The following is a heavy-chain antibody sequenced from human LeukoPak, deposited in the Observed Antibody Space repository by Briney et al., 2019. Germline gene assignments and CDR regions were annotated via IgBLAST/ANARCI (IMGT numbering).Heavy chain of an antibody. CDR3: ARVGSIAAAGTPDY. J-gene: IGHJ4*02. Sequence: GGSLRLSCAASGFTFSDYYMSWIRQAPGKGLEWVSYISSSGSHTMYADSVKGRFTISRDNAKNSLSLQVNSLRVDDTAVYYCARVGSIAAAGTPDYWGQGTLVTVSS. D-gene: IGHD6-13*01. CDR1: GFTFSDYY. CDR2: ISSSGSHT. V-gene: IGHV3-11*06.